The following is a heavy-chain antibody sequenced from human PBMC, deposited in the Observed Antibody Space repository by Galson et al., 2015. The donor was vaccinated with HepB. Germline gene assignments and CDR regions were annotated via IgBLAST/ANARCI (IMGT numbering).Heavy chain of an antibody. CDR2: ISAYNGNT. V-gene: IGHV1-18*01. J-gene: IGHJ5*02. D-gene: IGHD3-10*01. Sequence: SVKVSCKASGYTFTSYGISWVRQAPGQGLEWMGWISAYNGNTNYAQKLQGRVTMTTDTSTSTAYMELRSLRSDDTAVYYCARETYYYGSGSYRGWFDPWGQGTLVTVSS. CDR1: GYTFTSYG. CDR3: ARETYYYGSGSYRGWFDP.